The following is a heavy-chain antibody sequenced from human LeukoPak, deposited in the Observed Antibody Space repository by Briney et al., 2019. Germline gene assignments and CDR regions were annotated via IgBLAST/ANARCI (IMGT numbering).Heavy chain of an antibody. D-gene: IGHD4-23*01. CDR3: AAWGVDYGGNFDYSDY. J-gene: IGHJ4*02. Sequence: SETLSLTCTVSGGSISSYYWSWIRQPPGKGLEWIGYIYYSGSTNYNPSLKSRVTISVDTSTNQFSLKLSSVTAADTATYYCAAWGVDYGGNFDYSDYWGQGTLVTVSA. CDR2: IYYSGST. V-gene: IGHV4-59*12. CDR1: GGSISSYY.